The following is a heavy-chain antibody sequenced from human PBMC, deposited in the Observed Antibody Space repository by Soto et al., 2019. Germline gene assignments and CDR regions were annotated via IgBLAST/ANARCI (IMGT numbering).Heavy chain of an antibody. CDR2: IITIFGTA. CDR1: GGTFSSYA. Sequence: SVKVSCKASGGTFSSYAISWVRQAPGQGLEWMGGIITIFGTANYAQKFQGRVTITADESTSTAYMELSSLRSEDTAVYYCARADYYGLGSDPVNSYYSNMGVWGQ. CDR3: ARADYYGLGSDPVNSYYSNMGV. D-gene: IGHD3-10*01. J-gene: IGHJ6*02. V-gene: IGHV1-69*13.